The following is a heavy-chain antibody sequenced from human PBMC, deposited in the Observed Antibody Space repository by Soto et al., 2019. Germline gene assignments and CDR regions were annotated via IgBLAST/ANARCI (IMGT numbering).Heavy chain of an antibody. J-gene: IGHJ5*02. V-gene: IGHV1-18*01. CDR2: ISAYNGNT. CDR3: ARDGRARAAAGLTNWFDP. CDR1: GYTFTSYG. Sequence: ASVKVSCKASGYTFTSYGISWVRQAPGQGLEWMGWISAYNGNTNYVQKLQGRVTMTTDTSTSTAYMELRSLRSDDTAVYYCARDGRARAAAGLTNWFDPWGQGTLVTVSS. D-gene: IGHD6-13*01.